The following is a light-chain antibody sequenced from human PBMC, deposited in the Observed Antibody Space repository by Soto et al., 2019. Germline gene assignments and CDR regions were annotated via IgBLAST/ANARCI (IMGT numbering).Light chain of an antibody. CDR2: GNS. CDR1: SSNIGAGCD. V-gene: IGLV1-40*01. J-gene: IGLJ1*01. CDR3: QSYDSSLSGV. Sequence: QSVLTQPPSVSGAPGQRVTISCTGSSSNIGAGCDVHWYQQLPGTAPKLLIYGNSNRPSGVPDRFSGSKSGTSASLAITGLQAEDEADYYCQSYDSSLSGVFGTGTKLTLL.